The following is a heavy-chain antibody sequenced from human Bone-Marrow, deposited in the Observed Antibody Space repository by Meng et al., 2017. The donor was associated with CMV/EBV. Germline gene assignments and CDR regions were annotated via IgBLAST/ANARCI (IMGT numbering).Heavy chain of an antibody. Sequence: GSLRLSCAVSGGSTSSRNWWSWVRQHTGKGLEWIGELYHSGSTNYNPSLKSRVTISVDKSKNQFSLRLTPVTAADTAVYYCARDSSGYFLLDAWGQGTMVTVSS. J-gene: IGHJ5*02. CDR2: LYHSGST. CDR1: GGSTSSRNW. CDR3: ARDSSGYFLLDA. V-gene: IGHV4-4*02. D-gene: IGHD3-22*01.